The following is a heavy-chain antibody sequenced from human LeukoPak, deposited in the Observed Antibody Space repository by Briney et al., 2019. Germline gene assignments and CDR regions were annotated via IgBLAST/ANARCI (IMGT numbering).Heavy chain of an antibody. CDR3: ARDRPAGTYAFDI. V-gene: IGHV4-59*01. CDR2: IYYSGST. Sequence: SSETLSLTCTASGGSISSYYWSWIRQPPGKGLEWIGYIYYSGSTNYNPSLKSRVTISVDTSKNQFSLKLSSVTAADTAVYYCARDRPAGTYAFDIWGQGTMVTVSS. D-gene: IGHD6-13*01. J-gene: IGHJ3*02. CDR1: GGSISSYY.